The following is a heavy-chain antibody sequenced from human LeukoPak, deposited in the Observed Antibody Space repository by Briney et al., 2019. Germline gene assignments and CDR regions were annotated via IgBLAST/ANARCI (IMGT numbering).Heavy chain of an antibody. CDR2: ISGSGGAT. D-gene: IGHD3-22*01. CDR3: AKAAKKYYYDSSGFIDY. Sequence: GSLRLSYAASGFTFSSYAMSWVRQPPGKGLEWVSAISGSGGATYYADSVKGRFTISRDNSKNTLYLQMNSLTAEDTAVYYCAKAAKKYYYDSSGFIDYWGQGTLVTLSS. CDR1: GFTFSSYA. V-gene: IGHV3-23*01. J-gene: IGHJ4*02.